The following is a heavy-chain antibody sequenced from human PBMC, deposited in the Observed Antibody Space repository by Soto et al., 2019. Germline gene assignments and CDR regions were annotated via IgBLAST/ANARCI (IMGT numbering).Heavy chain of an antibody. CDR2: FSRSSSYI. V-gene: IGHV3-21*01. CDR1: GFTFSSYS. CDR3: ARDLSGGATFDY. D-gene: IGHD1-26*01. Sequence: EVQLVESGGGLVKPGGSLRLSCAASGFTFSSYSMNWVRQAPGKGLVWVSSFSRSSSYIYYADSVKGRFTISRDNAKNSLHLQMNSLRAEDTAVYYCARDLSGGATFDYWGQGTLVTVSS. J-gene: IGHJ4*02.